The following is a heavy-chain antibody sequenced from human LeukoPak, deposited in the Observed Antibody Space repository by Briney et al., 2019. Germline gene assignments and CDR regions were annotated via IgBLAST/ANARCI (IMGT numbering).Heavy chain of an antibody. CDR1: GGSISSYY. J-gene: IGHJ4*02. Sequence: SETLFLTCTISGGSISSYYWSWIRQPPGKGLEWIGYIYYSGNTYYNPSLKSRVTISVDTSKNQFSLKLSSMTTADTAVYYCARDRSSGSGKYYFDYWGQGTLVTVSS. CDR2: IYYSGNT. V-gene: IGHV4-59*01. D-gene: IGHD6-13*01. CDR3: ARDRSSGSGKYYFDY.